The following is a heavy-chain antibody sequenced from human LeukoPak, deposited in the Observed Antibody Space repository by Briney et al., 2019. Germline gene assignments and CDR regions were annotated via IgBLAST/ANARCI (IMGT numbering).Heavy chain of an antibody. CDR3: ARADGYNYPYYFDY. CDR2: ISSSSSYI. J-gene: IGHJ4*02. Sequence: GGSLRLSCAASGFTFSSYSMNWVRQAPGKGLEWVSSISSSSSYIYYADSVKGRFTISRGNAKNSLYLQMNSLRAEDTAVYYCARADGYNYPYYFDYWGQGTLVTVSS. V-gene: IGHV3-21*01. CDR1: GFTFSSYS. D-gene: IGHD5-24*01.